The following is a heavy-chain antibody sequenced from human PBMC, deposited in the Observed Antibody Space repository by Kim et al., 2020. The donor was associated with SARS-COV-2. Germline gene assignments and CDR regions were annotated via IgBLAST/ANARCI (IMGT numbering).Heavy chain of an antibody. J-gene: IGHJ5*02. CDR2: ISDDGTST. D-gene: IGHD4-17*01. V-gene: IGHV3-74*01. Sequence: GGSLRLSCAASGFTVSSYWMHWVHHAPGKGLIWVSRISDDGTSTFYADSVKGRFTISRDSATNTLFLQMNSLRVEDTGVYFCARGKGPYGWFDPWGQGTL. CDR3: ARGKGPYGWFDP. CDR1: GFTVSSYW.